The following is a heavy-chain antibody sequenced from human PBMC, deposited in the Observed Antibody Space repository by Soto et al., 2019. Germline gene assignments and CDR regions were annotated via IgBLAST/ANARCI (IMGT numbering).Heavy chain of an antibody. CDR2: LTDSGGST. Sequence: GGSLRLSCAASGFTFNSYSMNWVRQAPGKGLEWVSALTDSGGSTYYADSVKGRFTISRDNSKNTLFLQMNSLRDEDTAVYYCAKKSSENSYFYFDYWGLGALVTVSS. CDR1: GFTFNSYS. CDR3: AKKSSENSYFYFDY. J-gene: IGHJ4*02. V-gene: IGHV3-23*01. D-gene: IGHD3-22*01.